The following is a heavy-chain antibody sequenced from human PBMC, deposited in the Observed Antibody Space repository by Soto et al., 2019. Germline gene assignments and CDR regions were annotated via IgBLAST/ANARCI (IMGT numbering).Heavy chain of an antibody. CDR1: GGTFSSYA. J-gene: IGHJ5*02. CDR3: ARDITGTTFSWFDP. V-gene: IGHV1-69*13. CDR2: IIPIFGTA. D-gene: IGHD1-7*01. Sequence: SVKVSCKASGGTFSSYAISWVRQAPGQGLEWMGGIIPIFGTANYAQKFQGRVTITADESTSTAYMELSSLRSEGTAVYYCARDITGTTFSWFDPWGQGTLVTVSS.